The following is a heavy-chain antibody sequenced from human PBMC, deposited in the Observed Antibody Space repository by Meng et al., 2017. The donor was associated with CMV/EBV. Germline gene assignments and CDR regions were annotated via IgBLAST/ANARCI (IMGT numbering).Heavy chain of an antibody. CDR3: TTYFSYYFDY. CDR1: GFTFSKAW. D-gene: IGHD2/OR15-2a*01. CDR2: IKSKTDGGTT. J-gene: IGHJ4*02. V-gene: IGHV3-15*01. Sequence: ETLSLTCAASGFTFSKAWMSWVRQAPGKGLEWVGRIKSKTDGGTTDYASPVKGRFTISRDDSKNTLYLQMNSLKTEDTAVYYCTTYFSYYFDYWGQGTLVTVSS.